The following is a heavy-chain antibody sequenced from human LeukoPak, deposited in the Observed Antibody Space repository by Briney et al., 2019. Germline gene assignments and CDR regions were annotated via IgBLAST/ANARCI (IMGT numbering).Heavy chain of an antibody. CDR2: IYYSGST. Sequence: SETLSLTCAVSGGSISSGGYSWSWIRQPPGKGLEWIGYIYYSGSTYYNPSLKSRVTISVDTSKNQFSLKLSSVTAADTAVYYCARDGEMYSYMDVWGKGTTVTVSS. D-gene: IGHD4-11*01. V-gene: IGHV4-30-4*07. J-gene: IGHJ6*03. CDR1: GGSISSGGYS. CDR3: ARDGEMYSYMDV.